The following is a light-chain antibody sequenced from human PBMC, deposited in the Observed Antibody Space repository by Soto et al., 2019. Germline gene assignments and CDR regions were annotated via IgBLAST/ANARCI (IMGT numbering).Light chain of an antibody. J-gene: IGKJ1*01. V-gene: IGKV3-20*01. CDR1: QSVSSS. CDR2: GAS. CDR3: QHYGSSRT. Sequence: EIVLTQSPGTLSLSPGERATLSCRASQSVSSSLAWYQQKPGQAPGLLIYGASSRATGIPDRFSGSGSGPDFTLTISRLEPEDFAVYFCQHYGSSRTFGQGTKVDIK.